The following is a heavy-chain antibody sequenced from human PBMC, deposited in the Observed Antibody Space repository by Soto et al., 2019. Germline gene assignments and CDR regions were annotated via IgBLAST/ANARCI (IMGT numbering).Heavy chain of an antibody. J-gene: IGHJ4*01. CDR3: NTGRCTNGVCDDY. CDR2: IRTKTDGGTA. CDR1: GFPFSDAY. D-gene: IGHD2-8*01. Sequence: GSLILSCAVSGFPFSDAYMTRVRQAPGKGLEWLGRIRTKTDGGTADYAAHVKDRFIVSRDDSKETLYLQMNSLRTEDTAVYFCNTGRCTNGVCDDYWGHGTLVTVSS. V-gene: IGHV3-15*01.